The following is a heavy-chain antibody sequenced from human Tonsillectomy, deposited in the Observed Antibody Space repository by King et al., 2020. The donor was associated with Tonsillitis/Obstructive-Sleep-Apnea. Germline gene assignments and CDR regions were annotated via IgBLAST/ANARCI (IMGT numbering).Heavy chain of an antibody. CDR3: ARDGDDYGDYGETGYYYGMDV. J-gene: IGHJ6*02. Sequence: QLVQSGAEVKKPGASVKVSCKASGYTFTSYGISWVRQAPGQGLEWMGWISGYNDNTNYAQKLQGRVTMTTDTSTSTAYMEMRSLRSADTAVYYCARDGDDYGDYGETGYYYGMDVWGQGTTVTVSS. CDR2: ISGYNDNT. V-gene: IGHV1-18*01. CDR1: GYTFTSYG. D-gene: IGHD4-17*01.